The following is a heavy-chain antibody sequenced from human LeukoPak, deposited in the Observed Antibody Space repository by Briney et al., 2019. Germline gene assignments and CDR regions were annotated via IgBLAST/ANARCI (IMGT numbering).Heavy chain of an antibody. Sequence: PGGSLRLSCAASGFTFSSYEMNWVRQAPGKGLEWVSYISSSGSTIYYADSVKGRFTISRDNAKNSLYLQMNSLRAEDTAVYYCAREKDTSWIQLSYYYYYYMDVWGKGTTVTVS. V-gene: IGHV3-48*03. J-gene: IGHJ6*03. D-gene: IGHD5-18*01. CDR2: ISSSGSTI. CDR1: GFTFSSYE. CDR3: AREKDTSWIQLSYYYYYYMDV.